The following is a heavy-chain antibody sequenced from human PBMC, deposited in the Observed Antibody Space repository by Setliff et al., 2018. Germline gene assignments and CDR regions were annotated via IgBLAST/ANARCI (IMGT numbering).Heavy chain of an antibody. J-gene: IGHJ5*01. D-gene: IGHD2-8*01. CDR2: ISGYSGKT. Sequence: ASVKVSCKTSTYALTDSVVSWVRQAPGHGLEWVGWISGYSGKTYYEQRLQDRVTLTTDTSTNTFYLELRSLRPDDTAVYYCVRLVRFCTRTACQRVAGAESWGQGTLVTVSS. V-gene: IGHV1-18*01. CDR3: VRLVRFCTRTACQRVAGAES. CDR1: TYALTDSV.